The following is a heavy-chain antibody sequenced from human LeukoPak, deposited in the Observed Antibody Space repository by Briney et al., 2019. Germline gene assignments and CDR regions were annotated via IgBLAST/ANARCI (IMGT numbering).Heavy chain of an antibody. J-gene: IGHJ4*02. V-gene: IGHV1-2*02. D-gene: IGHD6-19*01. CDR1: GYTFTDYY. Sequence: GASVKVSCKASGYTFTDYYMYWVRQAPGQGLEWMGWINPNSGGRKYAQKFEGRVTMTRDTSISTAYMELTRLTSDDTAVYYCARDHGGSSGLPWVLAFWGQGTLVTVSS. CDR2: INPNSGGR. CDR3: ARDHGGSSGLPWVLAF.